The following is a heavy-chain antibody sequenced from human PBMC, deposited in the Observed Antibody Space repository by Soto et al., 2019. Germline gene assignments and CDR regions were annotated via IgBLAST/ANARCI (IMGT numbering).Heavy chain of an antibody. Sequence: QVQLVQSGAEVKKPGASVKISCKASAYPFTSFYIHWVRQAPGQGLEWMGMINPSGGSTTYAQKFQGSVTLTRDTSTNTVYMELTGLKDDDTAMYFCAREGTDYGDYDYWRQGTLVTVSS. V-gene: IGHV1-46*01. CDR1: AYPFTSFY. CDR3: AREGTDYGDYDY. J-gene: IGHJ4*02. CDR2: INPSGGST. D-gene: IGHD4-17*01.